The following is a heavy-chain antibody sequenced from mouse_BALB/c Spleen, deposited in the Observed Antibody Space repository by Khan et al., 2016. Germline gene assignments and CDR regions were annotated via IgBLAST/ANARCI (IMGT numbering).Heavy chain of an antibody. CDR2: IHYSGST. CDR1: GYSISSGYS. CDR3: TREDYYGSGY. D-gene: IGHD1-1*01. J-gene: IGHJ2*01. V-gene: IGHV3-1*02. Sequence: EVQLQESGPDLVKPSQSLSLTCTVTGYSISSGYSWHWIRQFPGNKLEWMAYIHYSGSTNYNPSLKSRISITRDTSKNQFFLQLISVTTEDTATYYCTREDYYGSGYWGQGTTLTVSA.